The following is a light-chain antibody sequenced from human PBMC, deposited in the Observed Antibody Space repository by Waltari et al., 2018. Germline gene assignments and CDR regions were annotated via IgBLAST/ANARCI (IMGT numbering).Light chain of an antibody. V-gene: IGLV2-14*03. CDR2: DVD. Sequence: QSALTQPASVSGSPGQSITISCTGTRSDVGGYNYVSWYQQHPGKAPKLLIYDVDSRPSVVSNRFSGSKNVNTASLTISGLQAVDEAVYYCASFTGNVVFGGGTKLTVL. J-gene: IGLJ2*01. CDR1: RSDVGGYNY. CDR3: ASFTGNVV.